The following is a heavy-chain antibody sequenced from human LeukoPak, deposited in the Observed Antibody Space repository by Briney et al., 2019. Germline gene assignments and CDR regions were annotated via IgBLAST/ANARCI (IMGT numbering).Heavy chain of an antibody. Sequence: GAPVKVSCKASGYTFTGYYMHWVRQAPGQGLEWMGWINPNSGGTNYAQKFQGRVTMTRDTSISTAYMELSRLRSDDTAVYYCARGGQDIVVEDAFDIWGQGTMVTVSS. D-gene: IGHD2-15*01. CDR1: GYTFTGYY. CDR3: ARGGQDIVVEDAFDI. V-gene: IGHV1-2*02. J-gene: IGHJ3*02. CDR2: INPNSGGT.